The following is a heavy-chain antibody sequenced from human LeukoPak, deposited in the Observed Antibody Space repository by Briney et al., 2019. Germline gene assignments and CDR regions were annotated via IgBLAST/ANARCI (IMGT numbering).Heavy chain of an antibody. D-gene: IGHD6-19*01. J-gene: IGHJ3*02. Sequence: GGSLRLSCRTSGFTFGDYALSWFRQAPGKGLEWVGFIRSKVYGGTTEYGASVKVRVIISRDDSESIAYLQMNSLKIEDTAMYYCSRVSTSGSYGRFDALHIWSQGTMVTVSS. CDR2: IRSKVYGGTT. V-gene: IGHV3-49*03. CDR3: SRVSTSGSYGRFDALHI. CDR1: GFTFGDYA.